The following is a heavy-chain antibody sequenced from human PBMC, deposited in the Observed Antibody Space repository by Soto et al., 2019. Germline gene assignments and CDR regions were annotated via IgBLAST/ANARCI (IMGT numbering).Heavy chain of an antibody. CDR1: GYTFIRYG. J-gene: IGHJ6*02. CDR3: ARGGYYNNSWGKLSHYGLDV. Sequence: QVQLAQSANEVKKPGASVRVSCKAAGYTFIRYGIAWGRQAPGQGLEGMGWISPYNDYTVYAQKFQGRVSMTADTSTRTVYMNLRGLKSDDTAVYYCARGGYYNNSWGKLSHYGLDVWGQGTSVSVSS. V-gene: IGHV1-18*01. CDR2: ISPYNDYT. D-gene: IGHD3-16*01.